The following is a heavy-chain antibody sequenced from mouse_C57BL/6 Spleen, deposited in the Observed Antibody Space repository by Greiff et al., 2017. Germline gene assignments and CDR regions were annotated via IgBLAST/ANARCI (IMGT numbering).Heavy chain of an antibody. D-gene: IGHD1-1*01. CDR3: ARVLANSFAY. Sequence: LVESGGGLVKPGGSLKLSCAASGFTFSSYAMSWVRQTPEKRLEWVATISDGGSYTYYPDNVKGRFTISRDNAKNNLYLQMSHLKSEDTAMYYCARVLANSFAYWGQGTLVTVSA. CDR1: GFTFSSYA. J-gene: IGHJ3*01. CDR2: ISDGGSYT. V-gene: IGHV5-4*01.